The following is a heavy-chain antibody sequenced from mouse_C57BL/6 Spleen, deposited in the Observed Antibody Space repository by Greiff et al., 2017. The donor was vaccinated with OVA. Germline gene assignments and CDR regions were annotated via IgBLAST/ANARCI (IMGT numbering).Heavy chain of an antibody. Sequence: VQLKESGGGLVKPGGSLKLSCAASGFTFSDYGMHWVRQAPEKGLEWVAYISSGSSTIYYADTVKGRFTISRDNAKNTLFLQMTSLRSEDTAMYYCARKLPYAMDYWGQGTSVTVSS. CDR2: ISSGSSTI. V-gene: IGHV5-17*01. CDR3: ARKLPYAMDY. J-gene: IGHJ4*01. CDR1: GFTFSDYG.